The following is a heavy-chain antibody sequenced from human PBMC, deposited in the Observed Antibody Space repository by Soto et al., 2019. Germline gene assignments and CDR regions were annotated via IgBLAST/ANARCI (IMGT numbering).Heavy chain of an antibody. Sequence: QVQLVQSGAEVKEPGASVKVSCKASGYGFSNYYIHWVRQAPGQGLEWMGTINPSDGSTMYAPKFQGRVIVTRDTSTSTVYMELSSLRFDDAAVYYCAKESDGIGAVGKNFDNWGQGTLVTVSS. CDR1: GYGFSNYY. CDR2: INPSDGST. J-gene: IGHJ4*02. D-gene: IGHD6-13*01. CDR3: AKESDGIGAVGKNFDN. V-gene: IGHV1-46*01.